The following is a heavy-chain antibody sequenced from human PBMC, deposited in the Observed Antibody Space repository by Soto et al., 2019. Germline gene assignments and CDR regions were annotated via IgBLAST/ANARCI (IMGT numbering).Heavy chain of an antibody. CDR3: ARGTLVMPNFDY. D-gene: IGHD3-9*01. V-gene: IGHV4-30-4*01. Sequence: PSETLSLTCTVSGGSISSGYYYWSWIRQPPGKGLEWIGYIYYSGSTYYNPSLKSRVTISVDTSKNQFSLKLSSVTAADTAVYYCARGTLVMPNFDYWGQGTLVTVSS. J-gene: IGHJ4*02. CDR1: GGSISSGYYY. CDR2: IYYSGST.